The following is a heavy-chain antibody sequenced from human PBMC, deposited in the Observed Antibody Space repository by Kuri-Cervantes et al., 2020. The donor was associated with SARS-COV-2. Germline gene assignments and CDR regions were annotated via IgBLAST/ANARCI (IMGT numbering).Heavy chain of an antibody. V-gene: IGHV3-23*01. J-gene: IGHJ4*02. Sequence: RTLSLTCAASGFTFSSYAMSWVRQAPGKGLEWVSAISGSGGSTYYADSVKGRFTISRDNSKNTLYLQMNSLRAEDTAVYYCARGDWIAARPIGYWGQGTLVTVSS. CDR2: ISGSGGST. D-gene: IGHD6-6*01. CDR3: ARGDWIAARPIGY. CDR1: GFTFSSYA.